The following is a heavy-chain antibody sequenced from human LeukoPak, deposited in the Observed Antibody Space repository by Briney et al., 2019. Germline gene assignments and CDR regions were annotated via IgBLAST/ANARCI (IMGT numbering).Heavy chain of an antibody. CDR3: AKDNWLPSSPAVAGLGD. J-gene: IGHJ4*02. CDR2: ISSSSTYI. D-gene: IGHD6-19*01. V-gene: IGHV3-21*04. Sequence: GGSLRLSCAASGFTFSSYSMNWVRQAPGKGLEWVSSISSSSTYIYYADSVKGRFTISRDNSKNTLYLQMNSLRAEDTAVYYCAKDNWLPSSPAVAGLGDWNQGTLVIVSS. CDR1: GFTFSSYS.